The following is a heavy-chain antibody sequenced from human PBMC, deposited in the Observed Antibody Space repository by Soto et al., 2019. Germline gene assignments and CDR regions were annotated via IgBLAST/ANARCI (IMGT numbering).Heavy chain of an antibody. Sequence: QVQLVQSGAEVKKPGSSVKVSCTASGGTFSSYAISWVRQAPGQGLEWMGGIIPIFGTANYAQKFQGRVTITADESTSTADMERSSLRYEDAAVYYCARGCKGVGARNAFDFWGQGTMVTVSS. CDR1: GGTFSSYA. J-gene: IGHJ3*01. CDR2: IIPIFGTA. D-gene: IGHD1-26*01. CDR3: ARGCKGVGARNAFDF. V-gene: IGHV1-69*01.